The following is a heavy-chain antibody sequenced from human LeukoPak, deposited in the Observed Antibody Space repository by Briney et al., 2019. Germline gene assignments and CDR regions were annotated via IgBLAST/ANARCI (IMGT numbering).Heavy chain of an antibody. V-gene: IGHV4-30-2*01. CDR1: GGSISSGDNY. J-gene: IGHJ3*02. CDR3: ARGPRMVAMNGYAFDI. CDR2: IYHSGST. D-gene: IGHD2-2*01. Sequence: PSQTLSLTCTVSGGSISSGDNYWSWIRQPPGKGLEWIGYIYHSGSTYYNPSLKSRVIISVDTSKIQFSLNLTSVTAADTAMYYCARGPRMVAMNGYAFDIWGPGTTVIVSS.